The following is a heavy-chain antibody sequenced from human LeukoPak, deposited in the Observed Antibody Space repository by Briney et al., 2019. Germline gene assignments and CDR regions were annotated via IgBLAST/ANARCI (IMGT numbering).Heavy chain of an antibody. Sequence: GGSLRLSCAASGFTFISYSMNWVRQAPGKGREGVSSISSSSSYIYYADSVKGRFTISRDNAKNSLYLQMNSLRAEDTAVYYCARDEGGEYYYGSGSYNYWGQGTLVTVSS. CDR3: ARDEGGEYYYGSGSYNY. CDR2: ISSSSSYI. CDR1: GFTFISYS. V-gene: IGHV3-21*01. J-gene: IGHJ4*02. D-gene: IGHD3-10*01.